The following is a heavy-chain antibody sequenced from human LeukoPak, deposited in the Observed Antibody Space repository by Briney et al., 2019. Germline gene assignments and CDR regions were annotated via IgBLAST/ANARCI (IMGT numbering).Heavy chain of an antibody. Sequence: GGSLRLSCAASGFTFSSYSMNWVRQAPGKGLEWVSSISSSSSYIYYADSVKGRFTISRDNAKNSLYLQMNSLRAEDTAVYYCARGGVYYYDSRGYYCDYWGQGTLVTVSS. CDR1: GFTFSSYS. CDR3: ARGGVYYYDSRGYYCDY. CDR2: ISSSSSYI. V-gene: IGHV3-21*01. J-gene: IGHJ4*02. D-gene: IGHD3-22*01.